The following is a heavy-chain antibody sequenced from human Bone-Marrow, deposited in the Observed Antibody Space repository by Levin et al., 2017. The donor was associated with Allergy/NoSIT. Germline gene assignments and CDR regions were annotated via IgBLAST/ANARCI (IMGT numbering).Heavy chain of an antibody. CDR2: ISRDGTHI. V-gene: IGHV3-21*06. CDR3: ARGYFVVVRPTPGVFDY. Sequence: GESLKISCAASGFKFSSYSMNWVRQAPGKGLEWVSSISRDGTHIYHADSVKGRFTISRDDARNSLYLQMDSLGVADTAVYFCARGYFVVVRPTPGVFDYWGQGTPVSVSS. CDR1: GFKFSSYS. D-gene: IGHD2-15*01. J-gene: IGHJ4*02.